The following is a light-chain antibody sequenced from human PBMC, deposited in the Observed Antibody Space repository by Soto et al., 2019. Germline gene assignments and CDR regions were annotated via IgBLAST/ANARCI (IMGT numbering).Light chain of an antibody. Sequence: EIVWTQSPGTLSLSPGERATLSCRASQSVSSSYLAWYQKQPGQAPRLLIYGASSRATGIPDRFSGSGSGTDLTLTISRLEPEDFAVYYCQQYGSSPPITFGQGTRLEIK. CDR2: GAS. V-gene: IGKV3-20*01. CDR1: QSVSSSY. CDR3: QQYGSSPPIT. J-gene: IGKJ5*01.